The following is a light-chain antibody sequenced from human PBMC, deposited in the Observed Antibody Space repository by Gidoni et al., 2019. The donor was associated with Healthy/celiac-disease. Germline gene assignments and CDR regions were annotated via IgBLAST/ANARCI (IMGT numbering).Light chain of an antibody. V-gene: IGLV3-1*01. CDR1: KLGDKY. CDR3: QAWDSSTVV. J-gene: IGLJ2*01. Sequence: SYKLTQPPSVSVSPVQTASITCSGDKLGDKYACWYQQKPGQSPVLVIYQDSKRPSGIPERFSGSNSGNTATLTISGTQAMDEADYYCQAWDSSTVVFGGGTKLTVL. CDR2: QDS.